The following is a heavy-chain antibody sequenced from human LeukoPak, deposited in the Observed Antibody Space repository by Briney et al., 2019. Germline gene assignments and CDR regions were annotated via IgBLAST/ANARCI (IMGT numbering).Heavy chain of an antibody. Sequence: SETLSLTCTVSGGSITNYYWTWIRQPPGKGLEWIGYIHYSGSTNYNPSLKSRVTISVDKSKNQFSLKLSSVTAADTAVYYCARGSSAYYFDYWGQGTLVTVSS. CDR3: ARGSSAYYFDY. V-gene: IGHV4-59*12. CDR1: GGSITNYY. D-gene: IGHD2-2*01. CDR2: IHYSGST. J-gene: IGHJ4*02.